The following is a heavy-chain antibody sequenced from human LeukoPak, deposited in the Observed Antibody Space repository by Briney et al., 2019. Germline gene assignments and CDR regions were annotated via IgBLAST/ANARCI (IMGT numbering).Heavy chain of an antibody. Sequence: GESLKISCKGSGYSFTSYWIGWVRQMPGKGLEWMGIIYPGDSDTRYSPSFQGQVTISADKSISTAYLQWSSLKATDTAMYYCVRQRERGYSYLDYWGQGTLVTVSS. CDR1: GYSFTSYW. CDR3: VRQRERGYSYLDY. J-gene: IGHJ4*02. V-gene: IGHV5-51*01. CDR2: IYPGDSDT. D-gene: IGHD5-18*01.